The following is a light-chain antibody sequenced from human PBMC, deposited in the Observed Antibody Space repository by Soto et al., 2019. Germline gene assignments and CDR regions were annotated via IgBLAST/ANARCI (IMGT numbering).Light chain of an antibody. CDR2: GTS. CDR1: QSVSSSY. CDR3: QQYGSSSWT. Sequence: EIVLTQSPGNLSLSPGERATLSCRASQSVSSSYLAWYQQEPGQAPRLLIYGTSSRATAIPDRFSGSGSGTDFPLTISRLEPEDFAVYYCQQYGSSSWTVGQGTKVEIK. J-gene: IGKJ1*01. V-gene: IGKV3-20*01.